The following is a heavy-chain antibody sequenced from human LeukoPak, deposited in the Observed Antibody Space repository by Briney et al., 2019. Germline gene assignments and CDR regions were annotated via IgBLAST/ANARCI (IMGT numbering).Heavy chain of an antibody. CDR3: ARDSADDYYDSSGYYD. CDR1: GFTFSFYG. Sequence: PGRSLRLSCAASGFTFSFYGMHWVRQAPGKGPEWVAVIWYDGSNEYYAESVKGRLTISRDNSKNTLYLQMNSLRAEDTAVYYCARDSADDYYDSSGYYDWGQGTLVTVSS. V-gene: IGHV3-33*01. D-gene: IGHD3-22*01. CDR2: IWYDGSNE. J-gene: IGHJ4*02.